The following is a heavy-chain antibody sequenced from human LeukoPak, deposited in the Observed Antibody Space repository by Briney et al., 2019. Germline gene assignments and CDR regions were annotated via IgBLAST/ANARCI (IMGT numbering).Heavy chain of an antibody. CDR2: VYFTGRT. V-gene: IGHV4-59*08. CDR3: ARHIPVSYDAFDL. J-gene: IGHJ3*01. D-gene: IGHD6-19*01. CDR1: GGSITGYY. Sequence: SETLSLTCTVSGGSITGYYWSWIRQPPGKGLEWIAYVYFTGRTLYNPSLESRVTISVDTSKTQFSLRLTSVTAADTAVYYCARHIPVSYDAFDLWGRGTTVTVSS.